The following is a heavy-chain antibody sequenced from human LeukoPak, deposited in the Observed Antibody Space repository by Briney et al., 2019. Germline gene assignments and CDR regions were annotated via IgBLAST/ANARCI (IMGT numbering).Heavy chain of an antibody. J-gene: IGHJ4*02. CDR2: IEQHGSEK. D-gene: IGHD3-22*01. V-gene: IGHV3-7*01. Sequence: GGSLRLSCAASGFTFDDYAMHWVRQAPGKGLEWVANIEQHGSEKWYVDSVKGRFTISRDNAKNSLYLQMNSLRAEDTAVYYCARDPYNYDRSGYKLDSYFDYWGQGTLVTVSS. CDR1: GFTFDDYA. CDR3: ARDPYNYDRSGYKLDSYFDY.